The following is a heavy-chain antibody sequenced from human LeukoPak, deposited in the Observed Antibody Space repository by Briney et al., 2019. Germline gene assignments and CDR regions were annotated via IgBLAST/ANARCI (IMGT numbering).Heavy chain of an antibody. Sequence: SVTLSLTCTVSGGSISSYYWSWIRQPAGKGREWIGRIYTSGSTNYNPSLKSRVTMSVDTSNNQFSLKLSSVTAADTAVYYCAREDGDPVASSYMDVWGKGTTVTAS. V-gene: IGHV4-4*07. D-gene: IGHD4-23*01. CDR1: GGSISSYY. J-gene: IGHJ6*03. CDR3: AREDGDPVASSYMDV. CDR2: IYTSGST.